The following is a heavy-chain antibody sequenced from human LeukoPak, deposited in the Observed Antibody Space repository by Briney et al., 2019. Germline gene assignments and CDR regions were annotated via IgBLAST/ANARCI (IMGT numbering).Heavy chain of an antibody. Sequence: PGGSLRLSCAASGFTFSSYAMSWVRQAPGKGLEWVSAISGSGGSTYYADSVKGRFTISRDNSKKTLYLQMNGLRAEDTALYYCARYDFWSGSQRWDYLDHWGQGTLVTVSS. V-gene: IGHV3-23*01. CDR2: ISGSGGST. J-gene: IGHJ4*02. D-gene: IGHD3-3*01. CDR3: ARYDFWSGSQRWDYLDH. CDR1: GFTFSSYA.